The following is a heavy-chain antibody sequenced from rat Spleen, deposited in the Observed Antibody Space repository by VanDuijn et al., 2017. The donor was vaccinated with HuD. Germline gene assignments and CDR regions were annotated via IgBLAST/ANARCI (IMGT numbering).Heavy chain of an antibody. V-gene: IGHV2-16*01. CDR3: ARGSAFFDH. D-gene: IGHD3-3*01. CDR1: GFSLSNYG. CDR2: IWRGGST. J-gene: IGHJ2*01. Sequence: QVQLKESGPGLVQPSQTLSLTCTVSGFSLSNYGVIWVRQPPGKGLEWMGVIWRGGSTDYNSALKSRLSISRDTSKSQVFLKMNSLQTEDSAMYFCARGSAFFDHWGQGVMVTVSS.